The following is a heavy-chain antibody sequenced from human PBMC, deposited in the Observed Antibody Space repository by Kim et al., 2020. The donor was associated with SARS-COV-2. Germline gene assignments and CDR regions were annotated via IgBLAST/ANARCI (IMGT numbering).Heavy chain of an antibody. Sequence: GGSLRLSCAASGFTFSSYGMHWVRQAPGKGLEWVAVIWYDGSNKYYADSVKGRFTISRDNSKNTLYLQMNSLRAEDTAVYYCAKDLDHDIVVVPAAPDYWGQGTLVTVSS. CDR2: IWYDGSNK. V-gene: IGHV3-33*06. J-gene: IGHJ4*02. CDR3: AKDLDHDIVVVPAAPDY. CDR1: GFTFSSYG. D-gene: IGHD2-2*01.